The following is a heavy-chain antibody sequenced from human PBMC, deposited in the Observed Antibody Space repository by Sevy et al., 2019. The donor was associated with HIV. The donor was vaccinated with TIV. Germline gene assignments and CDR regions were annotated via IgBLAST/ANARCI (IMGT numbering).Heavy chain of an antibody. CDR3: VREGCTKPHDY. CDR2: FCFGGGTM. V-gene: IGHV3-23*01. J-gene: IGHJ4*02. Sequence: GGSLRLSCAASGFTFSRYTMTWVRQAPGKGLEWVSTFCFGGGTMNYADSAKGRFTISRDNSKNTLYLQMNSLRAEDTAIYYWVREGCTKPHDYWGQGTLVTVSS. D-gene: IGHD2-8*01. CDR1: GFTFSRYT.